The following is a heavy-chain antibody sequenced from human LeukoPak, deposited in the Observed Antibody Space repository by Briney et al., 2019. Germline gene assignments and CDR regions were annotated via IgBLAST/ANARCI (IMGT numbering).Heavy chain of an antibody. Sequence: GESLRISCKGSGYSFTSYWIGWVRQMPGKGLEWMGIIYPGDSDTRYSPSFQGQVTISADKSISTAYLQWSSLKASDTAMYYCARQYYGSGSYYPDFDYWGQGTLVTVSS. D-gene: IGHD3-10*01. J-gene: IGHJ4*02. CDR2: IYPGDSDT. CDR1: GYSFTSYW. CDR3: ARQYYGSGSYYPDFDY. V-gene: IGHV5-51*01.